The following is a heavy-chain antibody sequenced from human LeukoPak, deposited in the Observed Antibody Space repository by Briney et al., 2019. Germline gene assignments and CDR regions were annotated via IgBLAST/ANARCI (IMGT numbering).Heavy chain of an antibody. J-gene: IGHJ4*02. CDR1: GGSINYYY. Sequence: SETLSLTCTVSGGSINYYYWMWIRQPPGKGLEWIGYIYYSGGTHYNPSLKSRVTMLVDTSKNQFSLKLTAVTAADTAVYYCARDGDWARSSDYWGQGTLVTVSS. V-gene: IGHV4-59*01. CDR2: IYYSGGT. D-gene: IGHD2-21*02. CDR3: ARDGDWARSSDY.